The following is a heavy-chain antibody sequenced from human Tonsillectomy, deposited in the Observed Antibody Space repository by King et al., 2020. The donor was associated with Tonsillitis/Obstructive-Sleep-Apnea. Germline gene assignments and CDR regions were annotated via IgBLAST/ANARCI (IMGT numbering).Heavy chain of an antibody. CDR1: GGTFSSYA. CDR3: ARDVDHSYAY. J-gene: IGHJ4*02. D-gene: IGHD4-11*01. Sequence: QLVQSGAEVKKPGSSVKVSCKASGGTFSSYAFSWVRQAPGQGLQWMGGIIPILGTSNYAQNFQGRVTITADESSSTAYMELSSLRSEDTAVYYCARDVDHSYAYWGQGTLVTVSS. CDR2: IIPILGTS. V-gene: IGHV1-69*12.